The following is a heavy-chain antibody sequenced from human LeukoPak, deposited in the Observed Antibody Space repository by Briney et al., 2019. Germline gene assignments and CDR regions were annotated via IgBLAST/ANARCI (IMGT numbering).Heavy chain of an antibody. CDR1: GFTFSNYW. V-gene: IGHV3-74*01. CDR2: INGDGNRL. Sequence: GGSLRLSCAASGFTFSNYWLHWVRQVPGKGLMWVSRINGDGNRLNYADSVKGRFTISRDNSKNTLYLQMNSLRAEDTAVYYCARSYSSGYFDYWGQGTLVTVSS. J-gene: IGHJ4*02. D-gene: IGHD6-19*01. CDR3: ARSYSSGYFDY.